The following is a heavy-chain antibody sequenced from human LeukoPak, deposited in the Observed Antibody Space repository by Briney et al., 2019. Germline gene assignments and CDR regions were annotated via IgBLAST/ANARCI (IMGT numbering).Heavy chain of an antibody. Sequence: SVKVSCKASGFTFTSSAMQWVRQARGQRLEWIGWLVVGSGNTNYAQKFQERVTITRDMSTSTAYMELSSLRSEDTAVYYCAARPYYYDSSGYYYDYWGQGTLVTVSS. CDR2: LVVGSGNT. D-gene: IGHD3-22*01. CDR3: AARPYYYDSSGYYYDY. V-gene: IGHV1-58*02. J-gene: IGHJ4*02. CDR1: GFTFTSSA.